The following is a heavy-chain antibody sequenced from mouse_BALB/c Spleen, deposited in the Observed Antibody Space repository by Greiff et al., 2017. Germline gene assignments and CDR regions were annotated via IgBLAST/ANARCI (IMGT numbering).Heavy chain of an antibody. CDR1: GYTFTDYY. V-gene: IGHV1-26*01. D-gene: IGHD3-2*02. CDR2: INPIHGDT. Sequence: EVQLQQSGPELVKPGASVKMSCKASGYTFTDYYMKWVKQSHGKSLAWIGDINPIHGDTFYNQKFKGKATLTVDKSSSTAYMQLNSLTSEDSAVYYCARSRPLYYAMDYWGQGTSVTVSS. CDR3: ARSRPLYYAMDY. J-gene: IGHJ4*01.